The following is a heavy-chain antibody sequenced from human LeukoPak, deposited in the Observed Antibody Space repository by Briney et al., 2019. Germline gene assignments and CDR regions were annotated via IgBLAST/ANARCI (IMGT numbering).Heavy chain of an antibody. J-gene: IGHJ4*02. CDR1: GFSLSSYS. V-gene: IGHV3-21*06. CDR3: ARDVALSTYHFDSSGLLDY. D-gene: IGHD3-22*01. CDR2: ISTDNSYR. Sequence: PGGSLRLSCAASGFSLSSYSMNWIRQAPGKGLEWVSSISTDNSYRHYADSVKGRFTISRDNPKNSLFLQMNSLRGEDTAVYYCARDVALSTYHFDSSGLLDYWGQGTLVTVSS.